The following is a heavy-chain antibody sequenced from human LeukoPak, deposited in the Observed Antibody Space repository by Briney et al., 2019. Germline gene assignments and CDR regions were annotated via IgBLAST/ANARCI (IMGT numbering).Heavy chain of an antibody. D-gene: IGHD6-13*01. CDR3: AREVTAAGDY. J-gene: IGHJ4*02. Sequence: ASVKVSCKASGYTFTGYYMHWVRQAPGQGLEWLGWINPNSGGTNYAQKFQGRVTMTRDTSISTAYMELSRLRSEDTAVYYCAREVTAAGDYWGQGTLVTVSS. CDR2: INPNSGGT. CDR1: GYTFTGYY. V-gene: IGHV1-2*02.